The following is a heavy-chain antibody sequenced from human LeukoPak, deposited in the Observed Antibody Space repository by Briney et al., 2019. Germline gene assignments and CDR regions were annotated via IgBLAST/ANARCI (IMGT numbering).Heavy chain of an antibody. J-gene: IGHJ5*02. Sequence: SDPLSLTCTVSSGSISSYYWSWIRPPAGKGLEWIGRIYNSGSTNYNPPLKSRVTMSVDTSKNQFSLKLSSVTAADTAVYYCARANNWFDPWGEGTLFT. CDR3: ARANNWFDP. CDR2: IYNSGST. V-gene: IGHV4-4*07. CDR1: SGSISSYY.